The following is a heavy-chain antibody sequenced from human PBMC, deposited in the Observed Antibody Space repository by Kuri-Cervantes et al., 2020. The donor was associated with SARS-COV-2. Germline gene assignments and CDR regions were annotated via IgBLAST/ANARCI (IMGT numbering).Heavy chain of an antibody. D-gene: IGHD3-10*01. Sequence: SETLSLTCTVSGGSISSSSYYWGWIRQPPGKGLEWIGSIYYSGSTYYNPSLKSRVTISVDTSKNQFSLKLSSVTAADTAVYYCASRTLPKATYGSGSHWGQGTLVTVSS. CDR1: GGSISSSSYY. CDR2: IYYSGST. V-gene: IGHV4-39*01. J-gene: IGHJ4*02. CDR3: ASRTLPKATYGSGSH.